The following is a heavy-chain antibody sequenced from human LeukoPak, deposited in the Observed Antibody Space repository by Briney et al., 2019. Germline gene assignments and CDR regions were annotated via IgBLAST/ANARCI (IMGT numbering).Heavy chain of an antibody. Sequence: SETLSLTCTVSGGSISSHYWSWIRQPPGKGLEWIGYIYYSGSTNYNPSLKSRVTISVDTSKNQFSLKLSSVTAADTAVYYCARVKSGSHFDYWGQGTLVTVSS. CDR2: IYYSGST. J-gene: IGHJ4*02. CDR1: GGSISSHY. V-gene: IGHV4-59*11. D-gene: IGHD1-26*01. CDR3: ARVKSGSHFDY.